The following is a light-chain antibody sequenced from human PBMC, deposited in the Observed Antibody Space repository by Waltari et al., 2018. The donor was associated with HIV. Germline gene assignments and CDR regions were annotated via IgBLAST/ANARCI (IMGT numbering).Light chain of an antibody. CDR1: GSDVGDYKY. J-gene: IGLJ1*01. V-gene: IGLV2-23*02. Sequence: QSALTQPASVSGSPEQSITISCPGAGSDVGDYKYVSWYQQYPAKAPKLIIYDTNKRPSGGSNRFSGSKSGNTASLTISGLQAEDEADYYCCSYAGSSTFGFYVFGTGTKVTVL. CDR2: DTN. CDR3: CSYAGSSTFGFYV.